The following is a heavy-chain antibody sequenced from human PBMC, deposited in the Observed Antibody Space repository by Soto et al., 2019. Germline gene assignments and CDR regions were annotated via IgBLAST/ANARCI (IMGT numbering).Heavy chain of an antibody. D-gene: IGHD3-3*01. CDR3: ARTRTIFGVVISYYGMDV. V-gene: IGHV4-34*01. J-gene: IGHJ6*02. CDR2: INHSGST. Sequence: SEILSLTCAVYGGSFSGYYWSWIRQPPGKGLEWIGEINHSGSTNYNPSLKSRVTISVDTSKNQFSLKLSSVTAADTAVYYCARTRTIFGVVISYYGMDVWGQGTTVTVSS. CDR1: GGSFSGYY.